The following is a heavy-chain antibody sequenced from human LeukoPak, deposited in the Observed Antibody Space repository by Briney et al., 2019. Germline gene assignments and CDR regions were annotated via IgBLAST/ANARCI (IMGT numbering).Heavy chain of an antibody. CDR3: ARNRVVGAPNFDY. CDR1: GYSISNGYF. J-gene: IGHJ4*02. Sequence: PSETLSLTCTVSGYSISNGYFWGWIRQPPGKGLECIGTIYHSGSIYYNPSLKGRVTISVDTSKNQFSLKLNSLTAADTAVYYCARNRVVGAPNFDYWGQGTLVTVSS. D-gene: IGHD1-26*01. V-gene: IGHV4-38-2*02. CDR2: IYHSGSI.